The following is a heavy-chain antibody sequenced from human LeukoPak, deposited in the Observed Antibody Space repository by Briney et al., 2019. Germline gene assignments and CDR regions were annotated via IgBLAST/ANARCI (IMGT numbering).Heavy chain of an antibody. CDR3: AKVGSSGWRYYYYYMDV. V-gene: IGHV3-30*02. CDR2: IRYDGSNK. CDR1: GFTFSSYG. Sequence: GGSLRLSCAASGFTFSSYGMHWVRQAPGKGLEWVAFIRYDGSNKYYADSVKGRFTISRDNSKNTLYLQMNSLRAEDTAVYYCAKVGSSGWRYYYYYMDVWGKGTTVTISS. D-gene: IGHD6-19*01. J-gene: IGHJ6*03.